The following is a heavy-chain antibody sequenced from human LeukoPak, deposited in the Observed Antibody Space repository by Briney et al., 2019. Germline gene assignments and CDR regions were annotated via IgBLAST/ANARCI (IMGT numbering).Heavy chain of an antibody. Sequence: SETLSLTCTVSGGSISNFYWNWIRQPPGKGLEWIGYIYYSGSTNYNPSLKSRVTVSVDTSKNQLSLKLRSVTAADTAVYYCASADYTNYYFDFWGQGTLVTVSS. CDR3: ASADYTNYYFDF. CDR1: GGSISNFY. V-gene: IGHV4-59*01. CDR2: IYYSGST. J-gene: IGHJ4*02. D-gene: IGHD4-11*01.